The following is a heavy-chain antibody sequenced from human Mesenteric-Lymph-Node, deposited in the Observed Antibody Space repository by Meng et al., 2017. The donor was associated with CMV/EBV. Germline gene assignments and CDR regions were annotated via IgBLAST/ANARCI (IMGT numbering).Heavy chain of an antibody. V-gene: IGHV3-23*01. Sequence: GESLKISCAASGFTFSSYAMTWVRQAPGKGLEWVSAISGNGGSTYYADSVKGRFTISRDNSKNTLYLQMNSLRAEDTAVYYCAKVDYGDYLSLANFDYWGQGTLVTVSS. CDR2: ISGNGGST. CDR3: AKVDYGDYLSLANFDY. J-gene: IGHJ4*02. D-gene: IGHD4-17*01. CDR1: GFTFSSYA.